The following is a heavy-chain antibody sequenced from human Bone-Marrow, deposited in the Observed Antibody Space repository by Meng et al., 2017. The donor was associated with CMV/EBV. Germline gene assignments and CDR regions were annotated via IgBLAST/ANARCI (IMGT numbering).Heavy chain of an antibody. D-gene: IGHD2-2*01. Sequence: GESLKISCKGSGYSFTSYWIGWVRQMPGKGLEWMGIIYPGDSDTRYSPSFQGQVTISADKSISTAYLQWSSLKASDTAMYYCARSKTYCSSTSCAPGDDAFDIWGQGTMVTVSS. CDR3: ARSKTYCSSTSCAPGDDAFDI. CDR2: IYPGDSDT. V-gene: IGHV5-51*01. J-gene: IGHJ3*02. CDR1: GYSFTSYW.